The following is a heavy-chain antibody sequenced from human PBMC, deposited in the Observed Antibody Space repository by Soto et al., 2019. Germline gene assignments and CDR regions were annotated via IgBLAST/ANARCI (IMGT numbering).Heavy chain of an antibody. CDR2: ISNSAST. CDR1: GGSISSGGDY. V-gene: IGHV4-31*03. D-gene: IGHD2-15*01. J-gene: IGHJ4*02. Sequence: SESLSLTCTVSGGSISSGGDYGSWVRQHPGKGLECIGYISNSASTYHNPALKSRVTISVNTSKNQCSLKLSSATAADSAVYYCARVPRYGGNIDYWGQGTLVTVSS. CDR3: ARVPRYGGNIDY.